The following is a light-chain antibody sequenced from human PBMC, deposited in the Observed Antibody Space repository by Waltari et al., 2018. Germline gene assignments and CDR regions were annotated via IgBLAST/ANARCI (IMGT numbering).Light chain of an antibody. J-gene: IGKJ1*01. Sequence: EIVLTQSPGTLSLSPGERATLSCRATESVPANYLAWYQQKPGQAPRLLISGASSRATGIPDRFSGRGSGTDFNLTIARLEPEDFAVYYCQQYGETPWTFGQGTKVDLK. V-gene: IGKV3-20*01. CDR2: GAS. CDR3: QQYGETPWT. CDR1: ESVPANY.